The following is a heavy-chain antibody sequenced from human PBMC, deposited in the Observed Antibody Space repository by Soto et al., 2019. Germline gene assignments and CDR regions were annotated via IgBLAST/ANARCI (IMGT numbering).Heavy chain of an antibody. CDR3: TRVSAVLRLRYGV. J-gene: IGHJ1*01. CDR2: IYSSGST. Sequence: TLSLTCSVSGGSMNNYYWSWIRQPPGKGLEYIGYIYSSGSTNYNSSLKSRVTISLGTSQKQFSVKFSSLTAADTAVYFCTRVSAVLRLRYGVWGQCALVTV. D-gene: IGHD3-9*01. CDR1: GGSMNNYY. V-gene: IGHV4-59*01.